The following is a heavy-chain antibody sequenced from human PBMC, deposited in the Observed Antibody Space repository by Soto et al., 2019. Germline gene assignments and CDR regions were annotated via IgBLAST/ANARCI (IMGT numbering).Heavy chain of an antibody. D-gene: IGHD2-2*02. Sequence: TLSLTCTVSGRSISSAAYYWSWIRQHPGKGREWIGYISHSGSTYYNPSIKSRVIISVDTSKNQFSLSLTSVAAADTAVYYCAREYTYGSNFFDCWGQGALVTVSS. CDR1: GRSISSAAYY. CDR2: ISHSGST. J-gene: IGHJ4*02. CDR3: AREYTYGSNFFDC. V-gene: IGHV4-31*03.